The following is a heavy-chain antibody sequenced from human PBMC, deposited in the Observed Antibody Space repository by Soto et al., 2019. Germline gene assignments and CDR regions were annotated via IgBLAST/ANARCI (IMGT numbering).Heavy chain of an antibody. Sequence: QVQLQQWGAGLLKPSETLSLTCAVYGGSFSGYYWSWIRQPPGKGLEWIGEINHSGSTNYNPSLKSRVTISVDTSKNRFSLKLSSVTAADTAVYYCATGGSSSPSPFYYFDYWGQGTLVTVSS. CDR2: INHSGST. V-gene: IGHV4-34*01. CDR1: GGSFSGYY. J-gene: IGHJ4*02. CDR3: ATGGSSSPSPFYYFDY. D-gene: IGHD6-6*01.